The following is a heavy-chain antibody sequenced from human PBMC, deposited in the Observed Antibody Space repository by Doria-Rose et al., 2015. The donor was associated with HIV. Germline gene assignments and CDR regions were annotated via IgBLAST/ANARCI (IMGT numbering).Heavy chain of an antibody. CDR3: ARIKSSRWYHKYYFDF. V-gene: IGHV2-26*01. CDR1: GVSLSSPGMG. J-gene: IGHJ4*02. Sequence: QITLKESGPVLVKPTETLTLTCTVSGVSLSSPGMGVSWIRQPPGKVLEWLANIFSDDARSYKPSLKARLTISRCTSKSQVVLTMTDMDPVDTATYYCARIKSSRWYHKYYFDFWGQGTLVIVSA. CDR2: IFSDDAR. D-gene: IGHD6-13*01.